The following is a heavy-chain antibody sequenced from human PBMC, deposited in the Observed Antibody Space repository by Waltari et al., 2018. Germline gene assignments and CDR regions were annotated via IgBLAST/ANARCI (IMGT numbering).Heavy chain of an antibody. CDR1: GGSISSGGYS. V-gene: IGHV4-30-2*01. Sequence: QLQLQESGSGLVKPSQTLSLTCAVSGGSISSGGYSWSWIRQPPGKGLEWIGYIYHRWSTYYTPSLKSRVTISVDRSKNQFSLKLSSVTAADTAVYYCARVGCSGGSCYRPWFDPWGQGTLVTVSS. J-gene: IGHJ5*02. D-gene: IGHD2-15*01. CDR3: ARVGCSGGSCYRPWFDP. CDR2: IYHRWST.